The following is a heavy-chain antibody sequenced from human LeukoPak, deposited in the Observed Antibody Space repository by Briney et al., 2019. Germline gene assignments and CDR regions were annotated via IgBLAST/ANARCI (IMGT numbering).Heavy chain of an antibody. CDR2: ISWNGDNI. CDR3: ARESGYYYNY. J-gene: IGHJ4*02. V-gene: IGHV3-9*01. D-gene: IGHD3-22*01. Sequence: GRSLRLSCAASGFTFNDYAMSWVRQAPGKGLEWVSGISWNGDNIGYADSVKGRFTISRDHAKNSLYLQMNSLRAEDTALYYCARESGYYYNYWGQGTLVTVSS. CDR1: GFTFNDYA.